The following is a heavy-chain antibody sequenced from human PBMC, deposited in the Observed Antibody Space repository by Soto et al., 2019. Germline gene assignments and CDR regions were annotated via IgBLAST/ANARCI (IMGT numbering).Heavy chain of an antibody. CDR2: ISYDGSNK. J-gene: IGHJ3*02. CDR1: GFTFSSYA. CDR3: ARDRYSSGWSTGSDAFDI. V-gene: IGHV3-30-3*01. Sequence: QVQLVESGGGVVQPGRSLRLSCAASGFTFSSYAMHWVRQAPGKGLEWVAVISYDGSNKYYADSVKGRFTISRDNSKNTLYLQMNSLRAEDTAVYYCARDRYSSGWSTGSDAFDIWGQGTMVTVSS. D-gene: IGHD6-19*01.